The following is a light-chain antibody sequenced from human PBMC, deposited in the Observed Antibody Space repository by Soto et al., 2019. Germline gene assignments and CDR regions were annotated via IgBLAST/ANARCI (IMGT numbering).Light chain of an antibody. CDR3: QQRSNWPRT. CDR2: DAS. J-gene: IGKJ1*01. CDR1: QSCSSY. V-gene: IGKV3-11*01. Sequence: EIVLTQSPATLSLSPGERATLSCRASQSCSSYLAWYQHKPGQAPRLLTYDASNKAPGIPARFSGSGSGTDFTLTISSLEPEDFAVYYCQQRSNWPRTFGQGTKVDIK.